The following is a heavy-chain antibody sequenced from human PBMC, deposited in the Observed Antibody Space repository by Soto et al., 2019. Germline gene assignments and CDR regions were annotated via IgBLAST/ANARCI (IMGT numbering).Heavy chain of an antibody. CDR2: IYYSGST. CDR1: GGSISSYY. D-gene: IGHD6-19*01. CDR3: ARDRRVAGNPTFDY. Sequence: PSETLSLTCTVSGGSISSYYWSWIRQPPGKGLEWIGYIYYSGSTNYNPSLKSRVTISVDTSKNQLSLELSSVTAADTAVYYCARDRRVAGNPTFDYWGQGTLVTVSS. J-gene: IGHJ4*02. V-gene: IGHV4-59*01.